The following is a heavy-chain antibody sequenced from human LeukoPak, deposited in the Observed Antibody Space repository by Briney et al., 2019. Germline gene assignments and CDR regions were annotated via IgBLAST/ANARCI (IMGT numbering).Heavy chain of an antibody. J-gene: IGHJ4*02. CDR3: ARVGYCSSTSCYGGIYFDY. V-gene: IGHV4-59*01. CDR1: GGSISSYY. D-gene: IGHD2-2*01. Sequence: PSETLPLTCTVSGGSISSYYWSWIWQPPGKGLEWIGYIYYSGSTNYNPSLKSRVTISVDTSKNQFSLKLSSVTAADTAVYYCARVGYCSSTSCYGGIYFDYWGQGTLVTVSS. CDR2: IYYSGST.